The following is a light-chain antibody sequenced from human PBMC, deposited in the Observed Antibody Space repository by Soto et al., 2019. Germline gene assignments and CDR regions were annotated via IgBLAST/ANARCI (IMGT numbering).Light chain of an antibody. V-gene: IGKV3-20*01. CDR2: GAS. Sequence: EVVLTQSPNTLSLSPGESATLSCRASQAVSSTYLVWYQQKPGLAPRLLIYGASSRAHGISDRFSGSGSGTDFTLTISRLEPEDFAVYYCHQCGNSWWTFGEGTKVEIK. J-gene: IGKJ1*01. CDR1: QAVSSTY. CDR3: HQCGNSWWT.